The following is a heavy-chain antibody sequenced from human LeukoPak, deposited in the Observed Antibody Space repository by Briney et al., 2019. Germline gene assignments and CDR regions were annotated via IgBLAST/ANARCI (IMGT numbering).Heavy chain of an antibody. J-gene: IGHJ6*02. D-gene: IGHD4-17*01. CDR2: ISYDGSNK. Sequence: GGFLRLSCAASGFTFSSYAMHWVRQAPGKGLEWVAVISYDGSNKYYADSVKGRFTISRDNSKNTLYLQMNSLRAEDTAVYYCARELPLGGDYRYYYYYYGMDVWGQGTTVTVSS. CDR3: ARELPLGGDYRYYYYYYGMDV. CDR1: GFTFSSYA. V-gene: IGHV3-30*04.